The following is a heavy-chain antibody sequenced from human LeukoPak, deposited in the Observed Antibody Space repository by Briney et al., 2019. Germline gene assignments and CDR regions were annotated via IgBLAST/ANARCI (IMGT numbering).Heavy chain of an antibody. Sequence: SQTLSLTCTVSGGSISSGSYYWSWIRQPHGKGLEWIGRIYTSGSTNYNPSLKSRVTISVDTSKNQFSLKLSSVTAADTAVYYCARENSYGDYIDYWGQGTLVTVSS. CDR3: ARENSYGDYIDY. J-gene: IGHJ4*02. D-gene: IGHD4-17*01. CDR1: GGSISSGSYY. CDR2: IYTSGST. V-gene: IGHV4-61*02.